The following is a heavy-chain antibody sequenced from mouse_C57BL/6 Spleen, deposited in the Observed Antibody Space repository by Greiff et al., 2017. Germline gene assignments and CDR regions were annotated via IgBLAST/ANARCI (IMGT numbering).Heavy chain of an antibody. D-gene: IGHD1-1*01. CDR3: ARREGYYCGNNYYAMGG. J-gene: IGHJ4*01. CDR2: FYPGSGSI. V-gene: IGHV1-62-2*01. Sequence: QVQPQQSGAELVKPGASVKLFCKASGYTFPEYTIHWVKQRSGQGLEWIGWFYPGSGSIKYNEKFKDKATLTADKSSSTVYMELSRLTSEDSAVYFCARREGYYCGNNYYAMGGRGQGATVTVS. CDR1: GYTFPEYT.